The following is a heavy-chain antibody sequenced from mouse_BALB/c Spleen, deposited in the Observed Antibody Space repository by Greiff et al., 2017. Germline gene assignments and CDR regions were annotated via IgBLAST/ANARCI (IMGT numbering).Heavy chain of an antibody. V-gene: IGHV1-5*01. D-gene: IGHD2-4*01. CDR3: TSTMITTGAWFAY. CDR2: IYPGNSDT. Sequence: VHVKQSGTVLARPGASVKMSCKASGYSFTSYWMHWVKQRPGQGLEWIGAIYPGNSDTSYNQKFKGKAKLTAVTSASTAYMELSSLTNEDSAVYYCTSTMITTGAWFAYWGQGTLVTVSA. J-gene: IGHJ3*01. CDR1: GYSFTSYW.